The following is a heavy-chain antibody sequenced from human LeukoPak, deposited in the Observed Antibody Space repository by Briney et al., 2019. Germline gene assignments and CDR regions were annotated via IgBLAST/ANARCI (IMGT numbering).Heavy chain of an antibody. CDR3: VKDRSKYYDFWSGYYRDYPHDAFDI. D-gene: IGHD3-3*01. Sequence: GSLRLSCAASGFTFSSYAMSWVRQAPGKGLEYVSAISSNGGSTYYADSVKGRFTISRDNSKNTLYLQMSSLRAEDTAVYYCVKDRSKYYDFWSGYYRDYPHDAFDIWGQGTMVTVSS. J-gene: IGHJ3*02. CDR2: ISSNGGST. CDR1: GFTFSSYA. V-gene: IGHV3-64D*06.